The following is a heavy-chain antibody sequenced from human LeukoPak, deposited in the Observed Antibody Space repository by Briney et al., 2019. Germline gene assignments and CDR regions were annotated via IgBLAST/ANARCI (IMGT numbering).Heavy chain of an antibody. CDR3: ARDGMPFDW. CDR1: GFRFSSYW. J-gene: IGHJ4*02. Sequence: GGSLRLSCAASGFRFSSYWMSWVRQAPGKGLEWVANINQDGTEKYYVDSVKGRFTISRDNAKNSLSLQMNSLRVEDTAVYCCARDGMPFDWWGQGNLVTVSS. V-gene: IGHV3-7*04. CDR2: INQDGTEK. D-gene: IGHD1-1*01.